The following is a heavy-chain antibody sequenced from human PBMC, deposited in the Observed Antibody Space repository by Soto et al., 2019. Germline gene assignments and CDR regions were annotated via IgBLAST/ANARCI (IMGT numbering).Heavy chain of an antibody. D-gene: IGHD2-15*01. CDR2: IWYDGSNK. V-gene: IGHV3-33*01. CDR1: GFTLSRYG. CDR3: ARDQGRGFDP. Sequence: GGALRHPCAASGFTLSRYGMHWVRQAPGKGREWVAVIWYDGSNKYYADSVKGRFTISRDNSKNTLYLQMNSLRAEDTAVYYCARDQGRGFDPWGQGTLVTVSS. J-gene: IGHJ5*02.